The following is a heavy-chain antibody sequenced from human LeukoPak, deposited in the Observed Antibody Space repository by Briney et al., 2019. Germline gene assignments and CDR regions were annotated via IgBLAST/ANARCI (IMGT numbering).Heavy chain of an antibody. J-gene: IGHJ6*02. Sequence: GASVKVSCKASGYTFTGYYMHWVRQAPGQGLEWMGWINPNSGGTNYAQKFQGRVTMTRDTSISTAYMELSRLRSDDTAVYYCARALPVSDCSSTSCYYCYYGMDVWGQGTTVTVSS. D-gene: IGHD2-2*01. CDR2: INPNSGGT. CDR1: GYTFTGYY. CDR3: ARALPVSDCSSTSCYYCYYGMDV. V-gene: IGHV1-2*02.